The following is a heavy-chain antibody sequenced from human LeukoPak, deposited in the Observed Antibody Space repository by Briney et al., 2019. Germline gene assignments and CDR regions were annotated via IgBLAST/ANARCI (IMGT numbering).Heavy chain of an antibody. V-gene: IGHV1-2*02. Sequence: GASVKVSCKASGYTLTGYYLHWVRQAPGPGLEWMGWINPNTGATHSAQKFQGRITMTRDTSISTAYMDLSRLRSDDTAVYYCARDRVGSGWPRPYYFEVWGQGTLVTVSS. J-gene: IGHJ4*02. CDR3: ARDRVGSGWPRPYYFEV. CDR2: INPNTGAT. D-gene: IGHD6-19*01. CDR1: GYTLTGYY.